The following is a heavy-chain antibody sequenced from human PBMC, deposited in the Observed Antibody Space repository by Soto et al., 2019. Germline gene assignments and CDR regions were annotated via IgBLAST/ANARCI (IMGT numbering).Heavy chain of an antibody. CDR2: TYYRSKWYN. V-gene: IGHV6-1*01. J-gene: IGHJ6*02. D-gene: IGHD6-13*01. Sequence: SQTLSLTCVISGDSVSSNSAAWNWIRQSPSRGLEWLGRTYYRSKWYNDYAVSVKSRITINPDTSKNQFSLQLNSVTPEDTAVYYCARASSSSWYDNYSYGMDVWGQGTTVTVSS. CDR1: GDSVSSNSAA. CDR3: ARASSSSWYDNYSYGMDV.